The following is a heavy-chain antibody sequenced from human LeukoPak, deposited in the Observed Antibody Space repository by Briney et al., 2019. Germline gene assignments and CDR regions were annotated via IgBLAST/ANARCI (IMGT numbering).Heavy chain of an antibody. Sequence: GGSLRLSCAASGFTFSSYGMNWVRQAPGKGLEWVAVITSDGSNKYYADSVKGRFTVSRDNSKNTLYLQMNSLRAEDTAIYYCAKDQQSIIYSPWGQGNLVTVSS. CDR2: ITSDGSNK. J-gene: IGHJ5*02. D-gene: IGHD4-11*01. CDR1: GFTFSSYG. CDR3: AKDQQSIIYSP. V-gene: IGHV3-30*18.